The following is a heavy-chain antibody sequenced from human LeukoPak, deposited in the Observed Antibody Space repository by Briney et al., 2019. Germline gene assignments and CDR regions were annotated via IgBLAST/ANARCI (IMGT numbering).Heavy chain of an antibody. D-gene: IGHD3-3*01. J-gene: IGHJ3*02. Sequence: SQTLSLTCAIFGDSVSSNSATWNWIRQSPSRGLEWLGRTYYRSKWYNDYAVSVKSRITINADTSKNQFSLQLNSVNSEDTAVYYCATTALAFSGRDAFDIWGQGTMVTVSS. CDR1: GDSVSSNSAT. CDR3: ATTALAFSGRDAFDI. CDR2: TYYRSKWYN. V-gene: IGHV6-1*01.